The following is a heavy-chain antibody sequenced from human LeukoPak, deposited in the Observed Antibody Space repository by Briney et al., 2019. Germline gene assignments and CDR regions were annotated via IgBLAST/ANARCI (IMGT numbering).Heavy chain of an antibody. CDR2: IFYSGST. CDR3: ARWVWYYFDS. J-gene: IGHJ4*02. CDR1: GGSISNYY. D-gene: IGHD3-10*01. Sequence: SETLSLTCTVSGGSISNYYWTWIRQPPGKGLEWIGYIFYSGSTNHNPSLMSRVTISVDTSKNQFSLNLRSVTTADTAVYYCARWVWYYFDSWGQGTLVTVSS. V-gene: IGHV4-59*01.